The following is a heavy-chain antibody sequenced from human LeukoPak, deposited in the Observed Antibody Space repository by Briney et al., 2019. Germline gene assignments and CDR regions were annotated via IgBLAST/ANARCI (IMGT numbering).Heavy chain of an antibody. CDR3: AKAIRVDTAMAQGVYYGMEV. CDR1: VFTVSRYA. D-gene: IGHD5-18*01. Sequence: VGCQRHSCVDSVFTVSRYAMSWVRPAPGRGREWVSAISVSGGRTYYADSLKGPVTLSRDKFQKTLCLQMNRLRAEDTVVYYCAKAIRVDTAMAQGVYYGMEVWGQGTTVTVSS. CDR2: ISVSGGRT. V-gene: IGHV3-23*01. J-gene: IGHJ6*02.